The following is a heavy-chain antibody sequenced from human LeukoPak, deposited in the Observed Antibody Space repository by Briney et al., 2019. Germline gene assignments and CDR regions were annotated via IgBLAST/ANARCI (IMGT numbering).Heavy chain of an antibody. Sequence: SETLSLTCTVSGGSISSYYWSWIRQPPGKGLEWIGYIYYSGSTNYNPSPKSRVTISVDTSKNQFSLKLSSVTAADTAVYYCARQYYDFWSGYPRRTDHSVTPVWFDPWGQGTLVTVSS. CDR1: GGSISSYY. D-gene: IGHD3-3*01. CDR2: IYYSGST. V-gene: IGHV4-59*01. CDR3: ARQYYDFWSGYPRRTDHSVTPVWFDP. J-gene: IGHJ5*02.